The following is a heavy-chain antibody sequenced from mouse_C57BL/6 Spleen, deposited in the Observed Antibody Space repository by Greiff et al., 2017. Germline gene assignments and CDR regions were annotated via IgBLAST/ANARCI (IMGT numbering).Heavy chain of an antibody. J-gene: IGHJ4*01. CDR2: IAPNSGGT. Sequence: QVQLQQPGAELVKPGASVKLSCKASGYTFTSYWMHWVKQRPGRGLEWIGRIAPNSGGTKYNEKFKSKATLTVDKPSSTAYMQLSSLTSEDSAVYYCARERTHYDRSSMDYWGQGTSVTVSS. CDR1: GYTFTSYW. V-gene: IGHV1-72*01. CDR3: ARERTHYDRSSMDY. D-gene: IGHD2-4*01.